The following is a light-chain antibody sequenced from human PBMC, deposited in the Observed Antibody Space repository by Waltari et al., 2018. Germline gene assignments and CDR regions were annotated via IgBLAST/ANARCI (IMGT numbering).Light chain of an antibody. CDR3: AGWDDSLNGV. V-gene: IGLV1-44*01. J-gene: IGLJ3*02. Sequence: QSVLTQPPSASGTPGQRVIISCSGSSSNIAIHTVHWYQHLPGTAPKPRIYRDNQRPSGVPDRFSGSKSGTSASLAITDLQSEDEADYYCAGWDDSLNGVFGGGTKLTVL. CDR2: RDN. CDR1: SSNIAIHT.